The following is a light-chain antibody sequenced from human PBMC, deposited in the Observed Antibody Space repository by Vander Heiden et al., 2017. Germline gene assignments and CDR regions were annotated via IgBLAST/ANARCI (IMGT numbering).Light chain of an antibody. V-gene: IGKV1-39*01. CDR3: QQSYSTPIT. J-gene: IGKJ5*01. CDR2: AAS. Sequence: DIQMTQSPSSLSASFGERVTISCRASQSISRHLNWYQQKVGKAPKLLMSAASTLQSGVPSRFSGSGSGTDFTLIISSLQPEDFATYYCQQSYSTPITFGQGTQVDIK. CDR1: QSISRH.